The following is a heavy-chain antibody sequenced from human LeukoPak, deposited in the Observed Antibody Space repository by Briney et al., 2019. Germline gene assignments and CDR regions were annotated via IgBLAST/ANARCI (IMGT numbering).Heavy chain of an antibody. J-gene: IGHJ3*02. D-gene: IGHD3-22*01. Sequence: GESLKISCKGSGYSFTSYWIGWVRQMPGKGLEWMGIIYPGDSDTRYSPSFQGQVTISADKSTSTAYLQWSSLKASDTAMYYCARTITYYYDSSGYFGDDAFDIWGQGTMVTVSS. CDR3: ARTITYYYDSSGYFGDDAFDI. CDR2: IYPGDSDT. CDR1: GYSFTSYW. V-gene: IGHV5-51*01.